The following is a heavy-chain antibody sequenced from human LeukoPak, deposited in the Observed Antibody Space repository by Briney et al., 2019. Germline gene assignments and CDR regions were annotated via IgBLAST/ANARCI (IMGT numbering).Heavy chain of an antibody. CDR3: AKCMAVADDTFDI. J-gene: IGHJ3*02. V-gene: IGHV3-48*03. Sequence: GGSLRLSCAASGFTFSSYEMNWVRQAPGKGLEWVSYISSSAGTTYYADSVKGRFTISRDNAKNSLYLHTNGLRAEDTAVYYCAKCMAVADDTFDIWGQGTMVTVSS. CDR2: ISSSAGTT. D-gene: IGHD6-19*01. CDR1: GFTFSSYE.